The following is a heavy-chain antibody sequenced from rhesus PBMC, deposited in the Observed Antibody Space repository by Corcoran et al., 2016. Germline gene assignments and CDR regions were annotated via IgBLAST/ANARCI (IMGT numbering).Heavy chain of an antibody. Sequence: GYDNWNWIRQPPGEGLEWIGGVYGNSASTNNNPSLKRRVTMSKDTSNNQFYLRLTSVTAADPAVYYCARQDYTNHLGGLDSWGQGVVVPVSS. CDR1: GYDN. CDR2: VYGNSAST. D-gene: IGHD1-38*01. J-gene: IGHJ6*01. CDR3: ARQDYTNHLGGLDS. V-gene: IGHV4-143*01.